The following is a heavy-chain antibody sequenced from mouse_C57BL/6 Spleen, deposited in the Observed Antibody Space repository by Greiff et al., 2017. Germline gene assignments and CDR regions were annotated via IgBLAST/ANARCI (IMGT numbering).Heavy chain of an antibody. Sequence: VQLKQSGAELVKPGASVKISCKASGYAFSSYWMNWVKQRPGKGLEWIGQIYPGDGDTNYNGKFKGKATLTADKSSSTAYMQLSSLTSEDSAVYFCARPMIRYAMDYWGQGTSVTVSS. V-gene: IGHV1-80*01. D-gene: IGHD2-4*01. CDR3: ARPMIRYAMDY. CDR2: IYPGDGDT. CDR1: GYAFSSYW. J-gene: IGHJ4*01.